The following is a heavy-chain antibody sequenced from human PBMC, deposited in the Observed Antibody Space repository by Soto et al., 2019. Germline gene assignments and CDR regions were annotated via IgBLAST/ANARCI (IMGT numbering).Heavy chain of an antibody. Sequence: EVQLVESGGGLVQPGGSLRLSCAASGFTFRDHYMDWVRQAPGKGLEWVGRIRNKANSYTTEYAASVKGRFTISRDDSENSLYLQMNSLKTEDTAVYYCTRIGLLLRRGYRPIDYWGQGTLVTVSS. CDR3: TRIGLLLRRGYRPIDY. CDR2: IRNKANSYTT. CDR1: GFTFRDHY. J-gene: IGHJ4*02. D-gene: IGHD3-16*01. V-gene: IGHV3-72*01.